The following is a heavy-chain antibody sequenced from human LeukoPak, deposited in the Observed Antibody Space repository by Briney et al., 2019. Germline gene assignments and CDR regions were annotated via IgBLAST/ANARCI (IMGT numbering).Heavy chain of an antibody. J-gene: IGHJ6*02. D-gene: IGHD2-15*01. V-gene: IGHV3-48*03. Sequence: GGSLRLSCAASGFTFSSYEMNWVRQAPGKGLEWVSYISSSGTIIHYADSAKGRFTISRDNAKNSLYLQMNSLRAEDTAVYYCARCSGGNCHSGVDVWGQGTTVTVSS. CDR1: GFTFSSYE. CDR3: ARCSGGNCHSGVDV. CDR2: ISSSGTII.